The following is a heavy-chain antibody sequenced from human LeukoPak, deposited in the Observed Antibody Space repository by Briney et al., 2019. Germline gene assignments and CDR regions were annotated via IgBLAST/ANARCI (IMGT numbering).Heavy chain of an antibody. CDR1: GFSFSSYN. Sequence: GGSLRLSCAASGFSFSSYNMNWVRLTPGKGLEWVSSITSSSTYTFYADSVKGRFTISRDNAKNSLDLEMNSLRAEDTAVYYCARGTADDWYSSGWYYFDYWGQGTLVTVSS. J-gene: IGHJ4*02. CDR3: ARGTADDWYSSGWYYFDY. V-gene: IGHV3-21*01. D-gene: IGHD6-19*01. CDR2: ITSSSTYT.